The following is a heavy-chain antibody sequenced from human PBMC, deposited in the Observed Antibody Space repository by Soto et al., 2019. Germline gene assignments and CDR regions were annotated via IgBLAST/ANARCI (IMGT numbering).Heavy chain of an antibody. J-gene: IGHJ6*02. V-gene: IGHV4-61*01. Sequence: LSLTCTVSGGSVSSGSYYWSWIRQPPGKGLEWIGYIYYSGSTNYNPSLKSRVTISVDTSKNQFSLKLSSVTAADTAVYYCARLLRFLEWFPDYYYGMDVWGQGTTVTVSS. CDR2: IYYSGST. CDR3: ARLLRFLEWFPDYYYGMDV. CDR1: GGSVSSGSYY. D-gene: IGHD3-3*01.